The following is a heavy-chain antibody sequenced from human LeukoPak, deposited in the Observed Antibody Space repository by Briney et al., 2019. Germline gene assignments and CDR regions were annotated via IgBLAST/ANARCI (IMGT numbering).Heavy chain of an antibody. J-gene: IGHJ6*02. V-gene: IGHV1-2*06. Sequence: GASVKVSCKASGYTFTGYYMHWVRQAPGQGLEWMGRINPNSGGTNYAQKFQGRVTMTRDTSISTAYMELSRLRSDDTAVYYCARDGLRFLEWPPTPYYGMDVWGQGTTVTVSS. CDR1: GYTFTGYY. D-gene: IGHD3-3*01. CDR3: ARDGLRFLEWPPTPYYGMDV. CDR2: INPNSGGT.